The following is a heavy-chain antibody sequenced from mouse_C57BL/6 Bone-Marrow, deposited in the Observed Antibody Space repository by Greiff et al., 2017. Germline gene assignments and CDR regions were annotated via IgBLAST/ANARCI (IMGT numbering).Heavy chain of an antibody. CDR2: IHPNSGST. Sequence: VQLQQPGAELVKPGASLKMSCKASGYTFTSYWITWVKQRPGQGLEWIGMIHPNSGSTNYNEKFKSKATLTVDKSSSTAYMQLSSLTSEDSAVYYCASGPMDYWGQGTSVTVSS. CDR3: ASGPMDY. CDR1: GYTFTSYW. V-gene: IGHV1-64*01. J-gene: IGHJ4*01.